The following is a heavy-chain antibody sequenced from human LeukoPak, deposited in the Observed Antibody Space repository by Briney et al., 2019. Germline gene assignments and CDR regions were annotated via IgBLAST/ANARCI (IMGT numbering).Heavy chain of an antibody. V-gene: IGHV4-34*01. CDR2: INHSGST. J-gene: IGHJ4*02. CDR3: ARRYYYGSGSYSYYFDY. D-gene: IGHD3-10*01. Sequence: SETLSLTCAVYGGSFSGYYWSWIRQPPGKGLEWMGEINHSGSTNYNPSLKSRVTISVDTSKNQFSLKLSSVTAADTAVYYCARRYYYGSGSYSYYFDYWGQGTLVTVSS. CDR1: GGSFSGYY.